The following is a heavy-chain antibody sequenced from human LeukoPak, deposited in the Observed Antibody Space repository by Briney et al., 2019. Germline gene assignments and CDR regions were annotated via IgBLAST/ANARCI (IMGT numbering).Heavy chain of an antibody. CDR2: ISSSGSTI. Sequence: GGSLRLSCAASGFPFSSYEMNWVRQAPGKGLEWVSYISSSGSTIYYADSVKGRFTISRDSSKNALYLQMNSLRAEDTAVYYCTKGVTNWGNMDYWGQGTLVTVSS. D-gene: IGHD7-27*01. J-gene: IGHJ4*02. CDR3: TKGVTNWGNMDY. CDR1: GFPFSSYE. V-gene: IGHV3-48*03.